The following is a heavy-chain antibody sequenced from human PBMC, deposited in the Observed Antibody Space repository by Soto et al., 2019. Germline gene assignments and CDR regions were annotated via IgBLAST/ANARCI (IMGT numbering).Heavy chain of an antibody. D-gene: IGHD3-10*01. V-gene: IGHV5-10-1*01. J-gene: IGHJ3*02. Sequence: ESLTIYVKASGYSFRKYWNYLVRQMPGKGLEWMGKIDPSDSETDYSPSFQGHVAISADKSISTSYLQWSSLKASDTAMYYCATRYYYNDEALDIWGQGTMVTVSS. CDR3: ATRYYYNDEALDI. CDR2: IDPSDSET. CDR1: GYSFRKYW.